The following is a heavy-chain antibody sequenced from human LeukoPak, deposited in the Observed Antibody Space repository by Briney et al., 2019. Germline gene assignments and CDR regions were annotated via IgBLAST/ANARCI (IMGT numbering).Heavy chain of an antibody. D-gene: IGHD2-2*01. V-gene: IGHV4-31*01. Sequence: SETLSLTCTVSGGSISSGGYYWSWIRQHPGKGLEWIGYIYYSGSTYYNPSLKSPVTISVDTSKSQFSLKPSSVTAADTAVYYCARGRVGSSPYFDYWGQGTLVTVSS. CDR3: ARGRVGSSPYFDY. CDR1: GGSISSGGYY. J-gene: IGHJ4*02. CDR2: IYYSGST.